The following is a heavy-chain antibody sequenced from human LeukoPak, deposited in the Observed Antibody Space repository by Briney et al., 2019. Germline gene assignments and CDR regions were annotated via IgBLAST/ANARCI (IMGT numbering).Heavy chain of an antibody. CDR3: VRASRGYCSGGSCYPNWFDP. CDR1: GYSISSGYY. Sequence: SETLSLTRTVSGYSISSGYYWGWIRQPPGKGLEWIGRIYHSGSTYYNPSLKSRVTISVDTSKNQFSLKLSSVTAADTAVYYCVRASRGYCSGGSCYPNWFDPWGQGTLVTVSS. CDR2: IYHSGST. V-gene: IGHV4-38-2*02. J-gene: IGHJ5*02. D-gene: IGHD2-15*01.